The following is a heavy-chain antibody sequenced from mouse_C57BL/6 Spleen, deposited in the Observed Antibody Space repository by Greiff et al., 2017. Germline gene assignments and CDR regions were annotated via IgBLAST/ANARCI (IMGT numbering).Heavy chain of an antibody. CDR3: ARHGWDPYYFDY. V-gene: IGHV5-6*01. Sequence: EVQGVESGGDLVKPGGSLKLSCAASGFTFSSYGMSWVRQTPDKRLEWVATISSGGSYTYYPDSVKGRFTISRDNAKNTLYLQMSSLKSEDTAMYYCARHGWDPYYFDYWGQGTTLTVSS. CDR1: GFTFSSYG. D-gene: IGHD4-1*01. CDR2: ISSGGSYT. J-gene: IGHJ2*01.